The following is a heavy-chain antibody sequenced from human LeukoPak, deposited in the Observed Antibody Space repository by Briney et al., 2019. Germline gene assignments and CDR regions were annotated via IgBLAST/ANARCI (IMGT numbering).Heavy chain of an antibody. J-gene: IGHJ4*02. CDR1: GVALTVDS. D-gene: IGHD4-23*01. CDR2: ISWNSATI. V-gene: IGHV3-9*01. Sequence: GRSLRLSCAASGVALTVDSMHWVRQGPGKGLEWVSGISWNSATIVYADSVKGRFTLSRDTAKNCLYLEMKSRKCEDTACHDCYRDVRALGTVEPWVVLWGQGTPVTVSS. CDR3: YRDVRALGTVEPWVVL.